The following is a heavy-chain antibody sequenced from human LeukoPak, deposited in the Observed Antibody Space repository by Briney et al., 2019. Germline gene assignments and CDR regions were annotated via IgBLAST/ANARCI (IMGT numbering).Heavy chain of an antibody. CDR3: AKDRSSGWYDY. D-gene: IGHD6-19*01. J-gene: IGHJ4*02. CDR1: GFTFSSYA. Sequence: GGSLRLSCVASGFTFSSYAMSWVRQAPGKGLEWVSGISGSGGGTYYADSVKGRFTISRDNSKNTLYLKMNSLRAEDTAVYYCAKDRSSGWYDYWGQGTLVTVSS. CDR2: ISGSGGGT. V-gene: IGHV3-23*01.